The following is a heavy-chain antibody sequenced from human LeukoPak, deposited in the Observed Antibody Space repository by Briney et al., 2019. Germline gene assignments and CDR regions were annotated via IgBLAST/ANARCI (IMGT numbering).Heavy chain of an antibody. CDR2: IYYSGST. CDR1: GGSISSYY. Sequence: PSETLSLTCTVSGGSISSYYWSWIRQPPGKGREWIGYIYYSGSTNYNPSLKSRVTISVDTSKNQFSLKLSSVTAADTAVYYCARASPIAVAGIWADWGQGTLVTVSS. CDR3: ARASPIAVAGIWAD. V-gene: IGHV4-59*01. D-gene: IGHD6-19*01. J-gene: IGHJ4*02.